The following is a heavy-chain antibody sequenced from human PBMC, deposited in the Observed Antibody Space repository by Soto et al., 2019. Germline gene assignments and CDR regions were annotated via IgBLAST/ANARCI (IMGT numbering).Heavy chain of an antibody. CDR2: ISAYNGNT. Sequence: ASVKVSCKASGYTFTSYGISWVRQAPGQGLEWMGWISAYNGNTNYAQKPQGRVTMTTDTSTSTAYMELRSLRSDDTAVYYCASRLGGYCSSTSCPDLNAFDIWGQGTMVTVSS. CDR3: ASRLGGYCSSTSCPDLNAFDI. V-gene: IGHV1-18*01. D-gene: IGHD2-2*01. J-gene: IGHJ3*02. CDR1: GYTFTSYG.